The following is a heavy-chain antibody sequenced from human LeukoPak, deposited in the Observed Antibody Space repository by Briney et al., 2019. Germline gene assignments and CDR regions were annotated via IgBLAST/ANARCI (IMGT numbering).Heavy chain of an antibody. CDR1: GFTFSTYS. Sequence: WGSLRLSCEASGFTFSTYSMNWIRQAPGKGLEWVSSISSRSSYMYYADSLKGRFTISRDNAKNSLYLQMNSLRAEDTAVYYCATLATDFWSGYSTDFDYWGQGILVTVSS. CDR2: ISSRSSYM. J-gene: IGHJ4*02. V-gene: IGHV3-21*01. CDR3: ATLATDFWSGYSTDFDY. D-gene: IGHD3-3*01.